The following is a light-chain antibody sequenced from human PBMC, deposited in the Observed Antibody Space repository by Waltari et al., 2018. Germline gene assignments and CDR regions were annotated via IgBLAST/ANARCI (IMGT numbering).Light chain of an antibody. Sequence: QAALTQPRSVSGSPGQSVTISCTGTSSDIGGYKYVSWYQQHPGTAPKLMIYEVSKRPSGVSDLFSGSKSGNTASLTISGLQAEDEADYYCCSYAGSYTYIFGVGTRLTVL. CDR3: CSYAGSYTYI. CDR1: SSDIGGYKY. CDR2: EVS. V-gene: IGLV2-11*01. J-gene: IGLJ1*01.